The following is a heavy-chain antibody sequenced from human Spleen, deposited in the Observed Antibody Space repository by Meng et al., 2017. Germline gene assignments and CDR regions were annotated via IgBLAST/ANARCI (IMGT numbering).Heavy chain of an antibody. J-gene: IGHJ4*02. CDR3: ARDRSGKWLSKGFDY. CDR2: ISSSSSYI. Sequence: GESLKISCAASGFTFSSYSMNWVRQAPGKGLEWVSSISSSSSYIYYADSVKGRFTISRDNAKNSLYLQMNSLRAEDTAVYYCARDRSGKWLSKGFDYWGQGTLVTVSS. D-gene: IGHD1-26*01. CDR1: GFTFSSYS. V-gene: IGHV3-21*01.